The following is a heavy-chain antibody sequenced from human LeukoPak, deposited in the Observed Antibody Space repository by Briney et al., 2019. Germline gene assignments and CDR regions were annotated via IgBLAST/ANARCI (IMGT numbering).Heavy chain of an antibody. CDR3: ARGAHIVVVPAATKYYGMDV. V-gene: IGHV3-30-3*01. CDR2: ISYDGSNK. J-gene: IGHJ6*02. D-gene: IGHD2-2*01. CDR1: GFTFSSYA. Sequence: GGSVRLSCAASGFTFSSYAMHWVRQAPGKGLEWVAVISYDGSNKYYADSVKGRFTISRDNSKNTLYLQMNSLRAEDTAVYYCARGAHIVVVPAATKYYGMDVWGQGTTVTVSS.